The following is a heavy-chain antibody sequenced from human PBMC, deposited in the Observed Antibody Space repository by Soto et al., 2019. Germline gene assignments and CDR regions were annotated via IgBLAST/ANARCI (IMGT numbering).Heavy chain of an antibody. D-gene: IGHD6-19*01. CDR2: ISGSGGST. J-gene: IGHJ4*02. Sequence: GGSLRLSCAASGFTFSSYAMSWVRQAPGKGLEWASAISGSGGSTYYADSVKGRFTISRDNSKNTLYLQMNSLRAEDTAVYYCAKALGNSYSSGWPSTIDYWGQGTLVTVSS. CDR1: GFTFSSYA. CDR3: AKALGNSYSSGWPSTIDY. V-gene: IGHV3-23*01.